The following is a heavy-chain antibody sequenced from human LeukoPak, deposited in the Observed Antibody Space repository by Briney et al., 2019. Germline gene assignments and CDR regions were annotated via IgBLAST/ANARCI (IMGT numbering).Heavy chain of an antibody. D-gene: IGHD6-13*01. Sequence: GSLRLSCAASGFTFDDYAMHWVRQAPGKGLEWVSLISGDGGSTYYADSVKGRFTISRDNSKNTLFLQMNSLRAEDTAFYYCARDQTYSSSWYEGVYWGQGTLVTVPS. CDR1: GFTFDDYA. CDR2: ISGDGGST. V-gene: IGHV3-43*02. CDR3: ARDQTYSSSWYEGVY. J-gene: IGHJ4*02.